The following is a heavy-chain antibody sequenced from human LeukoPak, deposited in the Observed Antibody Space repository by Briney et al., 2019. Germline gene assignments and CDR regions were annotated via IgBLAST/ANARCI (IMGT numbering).Heavy chain of an antibody. V-gene: IGHV4-61*01. D-gene: IGHD2-2*01. CDR2: IYYSGST. CDR3: ARGTRYCSSTSCYRPLDY. J-gene: IGHJ4*02. Sequence: SETLSLTCTVSGGSVSSASYYWSWIRQPPGKRLECIGYIYYSGSTNYNPSLKSRVTISVDTSKNQFSLKLSSVTAADTAVYYCARGTRYCSSTSCYRPLDYWGQGTLVTVSS. CDR1: GGSVSSASYY.